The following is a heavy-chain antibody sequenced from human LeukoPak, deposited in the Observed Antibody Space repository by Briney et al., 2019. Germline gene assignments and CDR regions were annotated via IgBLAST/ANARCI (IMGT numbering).Heavy chain of an antibody. J-gene: IGHJ4*02. CDR2: ISYDGSNR. D-gene: IGHD3-22*01. Sequence: GGSLRLSCAASGFTFSSYAMHWVRQAPGKGLEWVAVISYDGSNRYYADSVKGRFTISRDNSKNTLYLQMNSLRAEDTAVYYCASARGSSGYYPDYWGQGTLVTVSS. V-gene: IGHV3-30-3*01. CDR1: GFTFSSYA. CDR3: ASARGSSGYYPDY.